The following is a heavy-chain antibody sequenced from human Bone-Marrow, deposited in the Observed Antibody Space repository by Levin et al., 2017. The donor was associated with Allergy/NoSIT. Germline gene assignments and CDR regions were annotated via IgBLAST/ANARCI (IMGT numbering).Heavy chain of an antibody. CDR3: ARMGWRAPARTDQDC. V-gene: IGHV2-70*11. J-gene: IGHJ4*02. Sequence: QTLSLTCTFSGFSLTTAGVCVIWIRQPPGKALEWLARIDWDDDKYYSTSLKTRLTVSKDTSKNHVVLTMTNMDPVAPSTYSFARMGWRAPARTDQDCWGQGTLVSVS. CDR1: GFSLTTAGVC. D-gene: IGHD6-13*01. CDR2: IDWDDDK.